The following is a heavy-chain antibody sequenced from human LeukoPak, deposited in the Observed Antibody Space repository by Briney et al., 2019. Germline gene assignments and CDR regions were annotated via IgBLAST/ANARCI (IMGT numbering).Heavy chain of an antibody. Sequence: GGSLRLSCAASGFTFSSYGMHWVRQAPSKGLEWVAVISYDGSNKYYADSVKGRFTISRDNSKNTLYLQMNSLRAEDTAVYYCAKGGYCSSTSCYSPYWGQGTLVTVSS. CDR3: AKGGYCSSTSCYSPY. CDR1: GFTFSSYG. CDR2: ISYDGSNK. V-gene: IGHV3-30*18. J-gene: IGHJ4*02. D-gene: IGHD2-2*02.